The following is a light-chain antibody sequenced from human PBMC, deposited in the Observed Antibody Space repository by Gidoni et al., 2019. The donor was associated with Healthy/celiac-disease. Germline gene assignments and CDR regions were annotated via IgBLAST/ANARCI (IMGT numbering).Light chain of an antibody. V-gene: IGKV3-20*01. CDR1: QSVSSSY. J-gene: IGKJ3*01. CDR2: GAS. CDR3: QQYGSP. Sequence: EIVLTQSPGTLSLSPGERATLSCRASQSVSSSYLAWYQQKPGQAPRPLIYGASSRATGIPDRFSGSGSGTDFTLTISRLEPEDFAVYYCQQYGSPFGPXTKVDIK.